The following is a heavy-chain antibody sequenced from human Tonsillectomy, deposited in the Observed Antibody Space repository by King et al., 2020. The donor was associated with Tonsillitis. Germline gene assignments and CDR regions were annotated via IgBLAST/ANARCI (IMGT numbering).Heavy chain of an antibody. D-gene: IGHD6-6*01. J-gene: IGHJ4*02. V-gene: IGHV3-15*01. CDR2: IKSKTDVGTT. CDR1: GFTFSNAW. CDR3: TRDSSSSAVDY. Sequence: EVQLVESGGGLVKPGGSLRLSCAASGFTFSNAWMSWVRQAPGKGLEWVGRIKSKTDVGTTDYAAPVKGRFTISRDDSKNTLYLQMNSLKTEDTAVYYCTRDSSSSAVDYWGQGTLVTVSS.